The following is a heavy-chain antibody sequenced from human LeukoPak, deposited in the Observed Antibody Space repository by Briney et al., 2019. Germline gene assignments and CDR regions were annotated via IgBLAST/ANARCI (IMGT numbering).Heavy chain of an antibody. D-gene: IGHD4-11*01. J-gene: IGHJ5*02. Sequence: ASVKVSCKASGYTFTGYYMHWVRQAPGQGLEWMGWINPNSGGTNYAQKFQGRVTMTRDTSISTAYMELSRLRSDDTAVYYCARDPTDYSNPTGGGGWFDPWGQGTLVTVSS. V-gene: IGHV1-2*02. CDR2: INPNSGGT. CDR1: GYTFTGYY. CDR3: ARDPTDYSNPTGGGGWFDP.